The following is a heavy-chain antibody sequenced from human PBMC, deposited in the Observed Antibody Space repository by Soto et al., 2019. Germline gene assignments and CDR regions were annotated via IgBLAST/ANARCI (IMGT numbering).Heavy chain of an antibody. D-gene: IGHD6-13*01. CDR2: IKQDGSEK. Sequence: EVQLVESGGGLVQPGGSLRLSCAASGFTFSSYWMSWVRQAPVKGLEWVGNIKQDGSEKNYVDFMEGRFTISRDNAENSLYLQMNSLRAEDTAVYYCARIASAGRGWDVWGQGTTVFVSS. V-gene: IGHV3-7*01. CDR1: GFTFSSYW. J-gene: IGHJ6*02. CDR3: ARIASAGRGWDV.